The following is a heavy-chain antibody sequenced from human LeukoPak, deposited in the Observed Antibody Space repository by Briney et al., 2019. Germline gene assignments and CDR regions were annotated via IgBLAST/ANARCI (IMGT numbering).Heavy chain of an antibody. CDR1: GGSVSSGSYY. CDR2: IYYSGST. Sequence: KTSETLSLTCTVSGGSVSSGSYYWSWIRQPPGKGLEWIGYIYYSGSTNYNPSLKSRVTISVDTSKNQFSLKLSSVTAADTAVYYCARASGKKVGATTRIDYWGQGTLVTVSS. J-gene: IGHJ4*02. V-gene: IGHV4-61*01. CDR3: ARASGKKVGATTRIDY. D-gene: IGHD1-26*01.